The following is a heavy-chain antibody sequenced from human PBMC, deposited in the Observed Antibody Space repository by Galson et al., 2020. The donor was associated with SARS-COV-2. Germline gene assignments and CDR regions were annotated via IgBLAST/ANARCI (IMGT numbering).Heavy chain of an antibody. CDR1: GFTFSSYA. D-gene: IGHD4-17*01. Sequence: GGSLSLSCVGSGFTFSSYAITWVRQPPGKGLEWVSSITASGIHTYYRASVRGRFTISRDNSKNTLYLQMSSLRVEDTGLYYCAKLPNDHGDYVYFQYWGQGTLVTVSS. CDR3: AKLPNDHGDYVYFQY. J-gene: IGHJ1*01. V-gene: IGHV3-23*01. CDR2: ITASGIHT.